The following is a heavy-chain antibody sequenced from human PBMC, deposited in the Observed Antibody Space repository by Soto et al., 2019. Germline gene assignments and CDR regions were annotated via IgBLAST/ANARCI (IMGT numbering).Heavy chain of an antibody. D-gene: IGHD3-10*01. V-gene: IGHV3-74*01. J-gene: IGHJ4*02. CDR3: ARGASGNYSLDY. Sequence: EVQLVESGGNLVQPGGSLRLSCAASGFTFSSYWIHWVRQPPGKGLLWVSRINTDGSTTNYADSVKGRFTISRDNAKKTLYLQMNSLRAEDTAVYYCARGASGNYSLDYWGQGALVTISS. CDR1: GFTFSSYW. CDR2: INTDGSTT.